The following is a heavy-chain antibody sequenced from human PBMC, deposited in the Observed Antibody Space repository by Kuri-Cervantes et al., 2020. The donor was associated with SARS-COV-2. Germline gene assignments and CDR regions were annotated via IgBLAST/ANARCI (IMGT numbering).Heavy chain of an antibody. J-gene: IGHJ3*02. V-gene: IGHV2-26*01. CDR1: GFSLSNARMG. CDR2: IFSNDEK. D-gene: IGHD3-9*01. CDR3: AHGYYDILTGYQNAFDT. Sequence: SGPTLVKPTETLTLTCTVSGFSLSNARMGVSWIRQPPGKALEWLAHIFSNDEKSYSTSLKSRLTISKDTSKSQVVLTMTNMDPVDTATYYCAHGYYDILTGYQNAFDTWGQGTMVTVSS.